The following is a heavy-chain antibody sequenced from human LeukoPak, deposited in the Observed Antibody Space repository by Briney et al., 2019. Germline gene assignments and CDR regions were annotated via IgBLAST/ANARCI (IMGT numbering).Heavy chain of an antibody. D-gene: IGHD3-3*01. Sequence: GGSLRLSCAASGFSFSDYYMSWIRQAPGKGLEWISYISSSGSNIYADSVKGRFTISRDNAKNSLYLQMNSLRAEDTAVYYCARDYDGGYVDVWGKGTTVTVSS. J-gene: IGHJ6*03. CDR3: ARDYDGGYVDV. CDR1: GFSFSDYY. CDR2: ISSSGSNI. V-gene: IGHV3-11*04.